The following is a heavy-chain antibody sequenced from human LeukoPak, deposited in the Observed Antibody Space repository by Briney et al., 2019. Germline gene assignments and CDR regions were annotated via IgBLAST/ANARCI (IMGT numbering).Heavy chain of an antibody. CDR1: GFTFSSYG. Sequence: GGYLSLSCAASGFTFSSYGMHWVRQAPGKGLEWVAVISYDGSNKYYADSVKGRFTISRDNSKNTLYLQMNSPRAEDTAVYYCAKRGDYGGNSPFDYWGQGTLVTVSS. CDR2: ISYDGSNK. D-gene: IGHD4-23*01. J-gene: IGHJ4*02. CDR3: AKRGDYGGNSPFDY. V-gene: IGHV3-30*18.